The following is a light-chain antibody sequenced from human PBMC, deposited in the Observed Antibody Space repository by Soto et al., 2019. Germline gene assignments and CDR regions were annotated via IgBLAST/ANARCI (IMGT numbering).Light chain of an antibody. CDR1: QSVTNSY. CDR3: QQYNNWPPWT. J-gene: IGKJ1*01. V-gene: IGKV3-15*01. CDR2: GAS. Sequence: EIVLTQSPGTLSLSPGERATLSCRASQSVTNSYLAWYQQKPGQAPRLLIYGASTRATGIPARFSGSGSGTEFTLTISGLQSEDFAVYYCQQYNNWPPWTFGQGTKVEIK.